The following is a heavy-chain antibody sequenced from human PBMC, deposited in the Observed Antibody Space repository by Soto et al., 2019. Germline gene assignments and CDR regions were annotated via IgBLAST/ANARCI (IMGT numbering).Heavy chain of an antibody. Sequence: QITLRESGPALVRPTQTLTLTCTFSGFSLSSNGVGVGWIRQPPGKALEWLALIYWDDDHRYSPSLKTRLTSAKETSKSQVVLTMTKLDPVDTATYYCAREMYYSTYFDSWGQGTLVTVSS. CDR2: IYWDDDH. V-gene: IGHV2-5*02. D-gene: IGHD3-10*01. CDR1: GFSLSSNGVG. CDR3: AREMYYSTYFDS. J-gene: IGHJ4*02.